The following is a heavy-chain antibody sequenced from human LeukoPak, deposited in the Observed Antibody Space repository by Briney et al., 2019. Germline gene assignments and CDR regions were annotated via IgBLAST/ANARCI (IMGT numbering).Heavy chain of an antibody. J-gene: IGHJ4*02. CDR3: ARQFMITFGGVIAD. V-gene: IGHV4-38-2*02. D-gene: IGHD3-16*02. CDR1: GYSISSGYY. Sequence: SETLSLTCTVSGYSISSGYYWGWIRQPPRKGLEWIGSIYHSGSTYYNPPLKSRVTISVDTSKNQFSLKLKSVTAADTAVYYCARQFMITFGGVIADWGLGTLVTVSS. CDR2: IYHSGST.